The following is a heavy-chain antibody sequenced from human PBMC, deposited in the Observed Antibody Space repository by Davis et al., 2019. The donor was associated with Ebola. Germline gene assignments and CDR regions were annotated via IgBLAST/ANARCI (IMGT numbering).Heavy chain of an antibody. J-gene: IGHJ6*03. Sequence: ASVKVSCKASGYTFTSYYMHWVRQAPGQGLEWTGIINPSGGSTSYAQKFQGRVTITRDTSASTAYMELSSLRSEDTAVYYCASTAFRERHRTYQLLDFYYYYMDVWGKGTTVTVSS. CDR2: INPSGGST. D-gene: IGHD2-2*01. V-gene: IGHV1-46*01. CDR3: ASTAFRERHRTYQLLDFYYYYMDV. CDR1: GYTFTSYY.